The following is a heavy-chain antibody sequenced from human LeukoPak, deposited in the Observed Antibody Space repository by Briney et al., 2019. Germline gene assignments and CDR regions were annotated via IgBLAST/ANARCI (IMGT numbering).Heavy chain of an antibody. CDR3: AREDGGGTG. D-gene: IGHD3/OR15-3a*01. V-gene: IGHV3-30*04. CDR2: ISYDGSNK. J-gene: IGHJ4*02. Sequence: GGSLRLSCAASGFTFSSYAMHWVRQAPGKGLEWVAVISYDGSNKYYADSVKGRFTISRDNSKNTLYLQMNSLRAEDTAVYYCAREDGGGTGWGQGTLVTVSS. CDR1: GFTFSSYA.